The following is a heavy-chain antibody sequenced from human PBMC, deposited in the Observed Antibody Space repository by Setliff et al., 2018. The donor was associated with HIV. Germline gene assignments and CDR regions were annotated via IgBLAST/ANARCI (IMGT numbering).Heavy chain of an antibody. Sequence: LSLTCTVSGGSVSSGNYYWSWIRLPPGKGLEWIGYFYYSGSTNYNPSLKSRVSISLDTSKNQFSLKLTSVTAADTAVYFCARDLRAVTIDWGQGTLVTVSS. CDR2: FYYSGST. CDR3: ARDLRAVTID. CDR1: GGSVSSGNYY. V-gene: IGHV4-61*01. D-gene: IGHD4-17*01. J-gene: IGHJ4*02.